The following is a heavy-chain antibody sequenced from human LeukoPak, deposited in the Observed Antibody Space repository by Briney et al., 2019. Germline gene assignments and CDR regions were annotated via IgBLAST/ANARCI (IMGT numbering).Heavy chain of an antibody. V-gene: IGHV6-1*01. CDR3: ARAETTWIQLWLHTLFDY. CDR2: TYYRSKWHN. Sequence: SQTLSLTFAISGDSVSINSAAWNWVRQSPSRGLEWLGRTYYRSKWHNDYAVAVESLITINADTSKNQFSLKLSSVTAADTAVYYCARAETTWIQLWLHTLFDYWGQGTLVTVSS. CDR1: GDSVSINSAA. D-gene: IGHD5-18*01. J-gene: IGHJ4*02.